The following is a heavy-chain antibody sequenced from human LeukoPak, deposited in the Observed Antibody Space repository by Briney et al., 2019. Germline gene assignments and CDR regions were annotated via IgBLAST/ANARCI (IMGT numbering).Heavy chain of an antibody. V-gene: IGHV1-2*02. D-gene: IGHD2-8*01. CDR1: GCSFTGYY. J-gene: IGHJ4*02. CDR3: RGGPIVLVVIPPRLDY. Sequence: RASVKVSCMPSGCSFTGYYMHWLRQAPGQGLEWMGWINPNSGGTNYAQKFQDRVTMTGDTSFNTAYMELSRLTSDDLALTYWRGGPIVLVVIPPRLDYWGQGTLVTVSS. CDR2: INPNSGGT.